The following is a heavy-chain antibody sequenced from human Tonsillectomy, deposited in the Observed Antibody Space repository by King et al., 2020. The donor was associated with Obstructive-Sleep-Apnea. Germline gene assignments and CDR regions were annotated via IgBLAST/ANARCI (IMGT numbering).Heavy chain of an antibody. J-gene: IGHJ6*02. CDR3: AKIRRYVENGGMDV. V-gene: IGHV3-48*04. CDR2: IRSSGRVK. CDR1: GFTFSSSS. D-gene: IGHD3-16*01. Sequence: VQLVESGGGLAQPGGSLRLSCVASGFTFSSSSMNWVRQAPGKGLEWVSHIRSSGRVKYYADSVRGRCTISRDNAENSLYLQLDSLTVEDTAVYYCAKIRRYVENGGMDVWGQGTTVTVSS.